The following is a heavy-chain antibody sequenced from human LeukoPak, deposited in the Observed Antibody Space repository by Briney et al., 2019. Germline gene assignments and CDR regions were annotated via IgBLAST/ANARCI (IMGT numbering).Heavy chain of an antibody. CDR1: GFTFSSYR. Sequence: PGGSLRLSCAASGFTFSSYRVTWVRQGPGKGLEWGANIDQDGSEKNYMDSVKGRFSISRDNGKNSLYLQMNSLRVEDTAIYYCERDIPRGARYFDLWGQGKLVTVSS. CDR3: ERDIPRGARYFDL. D-gene: IGHD1-14*01. J-gene: IGHJ5*02. CDR2: IDQDGSEK. V-gene: IGHV3-7*01.